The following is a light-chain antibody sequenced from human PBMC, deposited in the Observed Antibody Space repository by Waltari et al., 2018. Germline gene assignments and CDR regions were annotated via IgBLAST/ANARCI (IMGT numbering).Light chain of an antibody. CDR3: QSYYGTDWV. V-gene: IGLV6-57*04. CDR1: SGSIASNY. J-gene: IGLJ3*02. CDR2: ENN. Sequence: NFMLTQPHSVSESPGKTVTISCTRSSGSIASNYVQWYQQRPGSAPTTVIYENNQRPSGVSDRFSGSIDSSSNSAPLTISGLKAEDEADCYCQSYYGTDWVFGGGTKLTVL.